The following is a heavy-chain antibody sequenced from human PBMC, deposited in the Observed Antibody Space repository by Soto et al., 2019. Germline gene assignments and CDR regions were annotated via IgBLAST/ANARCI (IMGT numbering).Heavy chain of an antibody. V-gene: IGHV6-1*01. CDR3: SRGDQYSWRNFDY. CDR2: TYYRSMWYY. J-gene: IGHJ4*01. Sequence: QVQLQQSGPGLVKPSQTLSLTCAITGDSVSSKSAGWSWVRQSPSRGLEWVGRTYYRSMWYYEYAVSVRGRITNNPETSKNPYALQVNSVTPEDTDVYYYSRGDQYSWRNFDYWGQGTLVTVSS. D-gene: IGHD1-26*01. CDR1: GDSVSSKSAG.